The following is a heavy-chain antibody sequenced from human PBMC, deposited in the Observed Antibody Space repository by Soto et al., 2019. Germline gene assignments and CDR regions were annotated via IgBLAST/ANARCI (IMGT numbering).Heavy chain of an antibody. J-gene: IGHJ4*02. Sequence: ASVKVSCTASGYTFTSYYMHWVRQAPGQGLEWMGIINPSGGSTSYAQKFQGRVTMTRDTSTSTVYMELSSLRSEDTAVYYCARASSYDILTGYSYYFDYWGQGTLVTVSS. CDR1: GYTFTSYY. CDR2: INPSGGST. D-gene: IGHD3-9*01. V-gene: IGHV1-46*01. CDR3: ARASSYDILTGYSYYFDY.